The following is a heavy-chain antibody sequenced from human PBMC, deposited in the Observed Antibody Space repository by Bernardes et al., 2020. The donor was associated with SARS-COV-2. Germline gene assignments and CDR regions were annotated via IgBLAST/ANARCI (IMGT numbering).Heavy chain of an antibody. Sequence: ASVKVSCKASGYTFTDHYIHWVRQAPGQGLEWMGWINPKSGVTDYAQKFQGRVTMTRDTSGSTAYMDMTRLRIDDTAVYYCARVGGLEANYYYGLDVWGKGTTVTVS. J-gene: IGHJ6*04. CDR2: INPKSGVT. CDR3: ARVGGLEANYYYGLDV. D-gene: IGHD1-1*01. CDR1: GYTFTDHY. V-gene: IGHV1-2*02.